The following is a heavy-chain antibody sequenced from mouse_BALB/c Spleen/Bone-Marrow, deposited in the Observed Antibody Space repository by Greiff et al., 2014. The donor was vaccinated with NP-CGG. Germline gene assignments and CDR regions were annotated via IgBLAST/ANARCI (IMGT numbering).Heavy chain of an antibody. J-gene: IGHJ4*01. CDR2: INPYNGGT. D-gene: IGHD2-4*01. CDR1: GYSFTGYT. V-gene: IGHV1-18*01. CDR3: AKNNDYDEEDYAMDY. Sequence: EVQLQQSGPELVKPGASMKISCKASGYSFTGYTMNWVKQSHGKNLEWIGLINPYNGGTSYNQKFKGKATLTVDKSSSTAYMELLSLTSEDSAVYYCAKNNDYDEEDYAMDYWGQGTSVTVSS.